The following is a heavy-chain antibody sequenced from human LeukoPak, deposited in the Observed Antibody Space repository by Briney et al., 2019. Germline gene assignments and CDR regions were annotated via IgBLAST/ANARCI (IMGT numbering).Heavy chain of an antibody. CDR3: ARKTYSNYFDY. CDR2: INHSGST. CDR1: GGSFSGYY. V-gene: IGHV4-34*01. Sequence: SETLSLTCAVYGGSFSGYYWSWIRQPPGKGLEWIGEINHSGSTNYNPSLKSRVTISVDRSKDQFSLKLSSVTAADTAVYYCARKTYSNYFDYWGQGTLVTVSS. J-gene: IGHJ4*02. D-gene: IGHD4-11*01.